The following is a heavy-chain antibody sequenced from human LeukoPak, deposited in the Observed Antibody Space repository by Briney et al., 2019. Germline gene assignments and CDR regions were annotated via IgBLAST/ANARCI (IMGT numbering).Heavy chain of an antibody. Sequence: GGSLRLSCAASGFTFSSFAMSWVRQAPGKGLEWVSGMSGSGGSTYYADSVKGRFTISRDNSKNTLYLQMNSLRAEDTAVYYSAKDQGGPFDYWGQGTLVTVSS. J-gene: IGHJ4*02. V-gene: IGHV3-23*01. CDR3: AKDQGGPFDY. CDR1: GFTFSSFA. CDR2: MSGSGGST.